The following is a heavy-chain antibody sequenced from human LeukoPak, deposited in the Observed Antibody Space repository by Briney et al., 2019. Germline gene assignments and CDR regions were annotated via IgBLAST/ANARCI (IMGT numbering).Heavy chain of an antibody. CDR2: ISSGGGT. J-gene: IGHJ4*02. Sequence: GGSLRLSCAASGFTVSSNYMSWVRQAPGKGLEWVSLISSGGGTYYADPVKGRFTISRDNSKSMVYLQMNSLRAEDTAVYYCAKVTGGDMITYGGLDYWGQGTLVTVSS. V-gene: IGHV3-53*01. CDR1: GFTVSSNY. CDR3: AKVTGGDMITYGGLDY. D-gene: IGHD3-16*01.